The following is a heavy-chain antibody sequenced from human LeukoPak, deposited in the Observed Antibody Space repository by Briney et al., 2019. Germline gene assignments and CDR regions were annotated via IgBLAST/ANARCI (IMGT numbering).Heavy chain of an antibody. Sequence: SETLSLTCAVYGGSFSGYYWSWIRQPPGKGLEWIGSIYYSGNTYNNPSLKSRVTISVDTSKNQLSLKLTSVTAADTAVYYCAMHTVIASSWSLDYWGQGTLVTVSS. J-gene: IGHJ4*02. CDR1: GGSFSGYY. CDR2: IYYSGNT. V-gene: IGHV4-34*01. D-gene: IGHD6-13*01. CDR3: AMHTVIASSWSLDY.